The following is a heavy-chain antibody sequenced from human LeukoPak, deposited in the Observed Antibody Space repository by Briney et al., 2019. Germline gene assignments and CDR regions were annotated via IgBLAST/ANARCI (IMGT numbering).Heavy chain of an antibody. CDR2: ISSSGSTI. V-gene: IGHV3-48*03. D-gene: IGHD6-19*01. J-gene: IGHJ4*02. CDR3: ARDHRGWAFDY. CDR1: GFTFSSYE. Sequence: PGGSLRLSCAASGFTFSSYEMNWVRQAPGKGLEWVSYISSSGSTIYYADSVKGRFTISRDNAKNSLYLQMNSLRAEDTAVYYCARDHRGWAFDYWGQGTLVTVSS.